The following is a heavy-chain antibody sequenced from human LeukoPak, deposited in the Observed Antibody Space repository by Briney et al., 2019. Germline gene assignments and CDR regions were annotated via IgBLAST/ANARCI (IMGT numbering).Heavy chain of an antibody. V-gene: IGHV5-51*01. CDR1: GYSFTIYW. D-gene: IGHD3-9*01. Sequence: GESLKISCKGSGYSFTIYWIGGVRQRPGKGLEWMGIIYPGDSDTRYSPSFQGQVTISDDKSLNPAYLQWSNLKASEPAMYLLARANCDILTGYYFHYWGQGTLVTVSS. CDR3: ARANCDILTGYYFHY. CDR2: IYPGDSDT. J-gene: IGHJ4*02.